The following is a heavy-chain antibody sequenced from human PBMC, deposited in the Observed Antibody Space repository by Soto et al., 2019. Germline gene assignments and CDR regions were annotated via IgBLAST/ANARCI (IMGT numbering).Heavy chain of an antibody. CDR1: GFTFSNYG. J-gene: IGHJ4*02. D-gene: IGHD4-17*01. Sequence: QVQLVEFGGGVVQPGRSLRLSCAASGFTFSNYGMHWVRQAPGKGLEWVAVISYHGRDKYYADSVKGRFTISRDNSKNTLYLEMNSLRAEDTAVYYCAKDHLMTTVTTVGYWGQGTLVTVSS. CDR2: ISYHGRDK. CDR3: AKDHLMTTVTTVGY. V-gene: IGHV3-30*18.